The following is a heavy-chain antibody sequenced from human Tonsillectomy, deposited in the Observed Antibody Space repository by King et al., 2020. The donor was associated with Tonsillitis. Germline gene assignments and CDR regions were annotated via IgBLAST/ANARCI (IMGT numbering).Heavy chain of an antibody. J-gene: IGHJ4*02. CDR2: ISGSGGSP. Sequence: VQLVESGGGLVQPGGSLRLSCAASGFTFSTYAVSWVRQAPGKGLEWVSGISGSGGSPTYADSVKGRFTISRDNSKNTLFLQMNSLRAEDTAVYFCAGRGRLAAAGYYFDYWGQGTLVTVSS. D-gene: IGHD6-13*01. CDR3: AGRGRLAAAGYYFDY. CDR1: GFTFSTYA. V-gene: IGHV3-23*04.